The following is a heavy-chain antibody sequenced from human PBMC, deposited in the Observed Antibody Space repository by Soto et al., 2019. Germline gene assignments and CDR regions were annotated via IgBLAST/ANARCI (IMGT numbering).Heavy chain of an antibody. CDR3: AKDSNKYSSSLRGRYFDY. CDR2: ISGGGSNT. CDR1: GFPFSSYV. D-gene: IGHD4-4*01. V-gene: IGHV3-23*01. J-gene: IGHJ4*02. Sequence: EVQLLESGGGLVQRGGSLRLPCAASGFPFSSYVMAWVRQAPGKGLEWVSGISGGGSNTFYADSVKGRFTISRDNSKNTLLLQMKSLGAEDTAVYYCAKDSNKYSSSLRGRYFDYWGQGIGVTVSS.